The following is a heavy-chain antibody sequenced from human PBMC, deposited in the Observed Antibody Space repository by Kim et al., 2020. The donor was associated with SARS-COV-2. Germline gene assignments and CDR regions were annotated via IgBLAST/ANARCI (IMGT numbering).Heavy chain of an antibody. Sequence: GGSLRLSCAASGFTFSSYAMHWVRQAPGKGLEWVAVIWYDGSNKYYADSVKGRFTISRDNSKNTLYLQMNSLRAEDTAVYYCAKDRNLKYCTNGVCYYYYGMDVWGQGTTVTVSS. J-gene: IGHJ6*02. D-gene: IGHD2-8*01. CDR1: GFTFSSYA. CDR3: AKDRNLKYCTNGVCYYYYGMDV. V-gene: IGHV3-33*06. CDR2: IWYDGSNK.